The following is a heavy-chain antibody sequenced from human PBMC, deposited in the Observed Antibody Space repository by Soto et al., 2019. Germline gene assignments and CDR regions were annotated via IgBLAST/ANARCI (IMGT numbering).Heavy chain of an antibody. D-gene: IGHD2-2*02. V-gene: IGHV3-23*01. J-gene: IGHJ4*02. CDR3: AKDPVGYCSSTSCYNFDY. CDR1: GFTFSSYA. Sequence: GGSLRLSCAASGFTFSSYAMSWVRQAPGKGLEWVSAISGSGGSTYYADSVKGRFTISRDNSKNTLYLQMNSLRAEDTAVYYCAKDPVGYCSSTSCYNFDYWGQGTLVTVSS. CDR2: ISGSGGST.